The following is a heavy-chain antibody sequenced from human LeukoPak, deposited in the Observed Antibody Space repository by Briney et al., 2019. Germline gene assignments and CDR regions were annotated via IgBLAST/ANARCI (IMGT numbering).Heavy chain of an antibody. Sequence: GGSLRLSCAASGFAFSSYSMNWVRQAPGKGLEWVSYISSSSGNIYYADSVKGRFTISRDNAKTSLYLQMNSLRAEDTALYYCARLNGRQRDFDYWGQGTLVTVSS. CDR2: ISSSSGNI. J-gene: IGHJ4*02. CDR1: GFAFSSYS. D-gene: IGHD2-8*01. V-gene: IGHV3-48*01. CDR3: ARLNGRQRDFDY.